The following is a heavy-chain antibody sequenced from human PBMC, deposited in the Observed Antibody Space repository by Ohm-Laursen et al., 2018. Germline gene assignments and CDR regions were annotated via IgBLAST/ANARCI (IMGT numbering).Heavy chain of an antibody. CDR2: IDWDDDK. Sequence: TQTLTLTGTFSGFSLSTSGMCVSWIRQPPGKALEWLARIDWDDDKYYSTSLKTRLTISKDTSKNQVVLTMTNMDPVDTATYYCARNYIVVVPAATNHYYYYYGMDVWGQGTTVTVSS. D-gene: IGHD2-2*01. V-gene: IGHV2-70*11. CDR3: ARNYIVVVPAATNHYYYYYGMDV. CDR1: GFSLSTSGMC. J-gene: IGHJ6*02.